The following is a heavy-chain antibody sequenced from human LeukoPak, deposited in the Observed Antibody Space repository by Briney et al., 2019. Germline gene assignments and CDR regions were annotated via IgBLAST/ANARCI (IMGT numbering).Heavy chain of an antibody. J-gene: IGHJ5*02. D-gene: IGHD3-9*01. CDR3: ARGGVLRYFDWLSNGWFDP. CDR2: IYYSGST. V-gene: IGHV4-59*01. Sequence: SETLSLTCTVSGGSISSYYWSWIRQPPGKGLEWIGYIYYSGSTNYNPSLKSRVTIPVDTSKNQFSLKLSSVTAADTAVYFCARGGVLRYFDWLSNGWFDPWGQGTLVTVSS. CDR1: GGSISSYY.